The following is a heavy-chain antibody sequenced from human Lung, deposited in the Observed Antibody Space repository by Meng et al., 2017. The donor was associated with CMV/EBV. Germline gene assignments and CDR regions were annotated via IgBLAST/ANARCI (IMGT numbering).Heavy chain of an antibody. J-gene: IGHJ4*02. V-gene: IGHV1-18*01. CDR2: VGAENGET. Sequence: KASGYKFDIYGITWVRRAPGQGLEWVGWVGAENGETNYGQKFQGRVTVTADTFTKTAYMEMRSLRSDDSAIYYCARAGAAVTTNFDFWGQGTLVTVSS. CDR1: GYKFDIYG. CDR3: ARAGAAVTTNFDF. D-gene: IGHD4-17*01.